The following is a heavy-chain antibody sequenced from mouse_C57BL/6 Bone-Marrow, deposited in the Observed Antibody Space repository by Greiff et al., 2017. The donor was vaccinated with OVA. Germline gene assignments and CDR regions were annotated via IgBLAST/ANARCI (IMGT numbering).Heavy chain of an antibody. CDR2: ILPGSGST. CDR1: GYTFTGYW. V-gene: IGHV1-9*01. D-gene: IGHD1-1*01. J-gene: IGHJ2*01. Sequence: QVQLKQSGAELMKPGASVKLSCKAPGYTFTGYWIEWVKQRPGHGLEWIGEILPGSGSTNYNEKFKGKATFTADTSSNTAYMQLSGLTTEDSAIYYCARWEFITTYYFDYWGQGTTLTVSS. CDR3: ARWEFITTYYFDY.